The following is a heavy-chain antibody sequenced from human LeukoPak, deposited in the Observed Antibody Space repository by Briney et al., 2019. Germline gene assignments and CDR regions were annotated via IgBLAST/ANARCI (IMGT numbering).Heavy chain of an antibody. J-gene: IGHJ4*02. CDR2: ISYDGSNK. V-gene: IGHV3-30-3*01. D-gene: IGHD6-19*01. CDR1: GFTFSSYA. Sequence: GGSLRLSCAASGFTFSSYAMHWVRQAPGKGLEWVAVISYDGSNKYYADSVKGRFTISRDNSKNTLYLQMNSLRAEDTAVYYCAKGCVSVAYLNYFDSWGRGTLVTVSS. CDR3: AKGCVSVAYLNYFDS.